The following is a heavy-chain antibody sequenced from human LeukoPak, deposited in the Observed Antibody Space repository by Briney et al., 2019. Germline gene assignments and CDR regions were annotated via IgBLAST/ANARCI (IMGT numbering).Heavy chain of an antibody. J-gene: IGHJ4*02. D-gene: IGHD5-12*01. CDR2: INPNSGDT. V-gene: IGHV1-2*02. Sequence: APVKVSCKASGYTFTGYYMHWVRQAPGQGLEWMGWINPNSGDTNYAQKFQGRVTMTRDTSISTAYMELSRLRSDDTAVYYCARDFRYSGYDLWGQGTLVTVSS. CDR1: GYTFTGYY. CDR3: ARDFRYSGYDL.